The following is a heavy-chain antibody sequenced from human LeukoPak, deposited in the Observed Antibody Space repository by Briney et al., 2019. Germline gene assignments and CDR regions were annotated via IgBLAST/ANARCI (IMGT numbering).Heavy chain of an antibody. CDR3: ARDNPGYYDSSGFDY. Sequence: PSETLSLSCTVSGGSISSYYWRWIRQPPGKGLEWIGYIYYSGSTNYNPSLKSRVTIPVDTSKNQFSLKLSSVTAADTAVYYCARDNPGYYDSSGFDYWGQGTLVTVSS. D-gene: IGHD3-22*01. CDR2: IYYSGST. J-gene: IGHJ4*02. CDR1: GGSISSYY. V-gene: IGHV4-59*01.